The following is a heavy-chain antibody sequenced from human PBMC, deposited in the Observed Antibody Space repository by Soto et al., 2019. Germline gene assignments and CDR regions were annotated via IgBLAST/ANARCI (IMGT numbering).Heavy chain of an antibody. Sequence: SVKVSCKASGGTFSTYGISWVRQAPGQGLEWLGGIVPGFGTTKYTQRFQDRVMITADKSTSTACMEMASLRSEDTAVYYCAXGISHIVAEPGRDAMDVWGQGTTVTVSS. CDR2: IVPGFGTT. V-gene: IGHV1-69*06. D-gene: IGHD2-2*01. CDR1: GGTFSTYG. J-gene: IGHJ6*02. CDR3: AXGISHIVAEPGRDAMDV.